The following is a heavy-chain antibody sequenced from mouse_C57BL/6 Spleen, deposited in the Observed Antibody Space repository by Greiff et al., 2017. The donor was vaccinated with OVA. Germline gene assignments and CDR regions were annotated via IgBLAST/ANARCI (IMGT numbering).Heavy chain of an antibody. CDR1: GYTFTDYN. CDR2: INPNNGGT. Sequence: VQLQQSGPELVKPGASVKIPCKASGYTFTDYNMDWVKQSHGKSLEWIGDINPNNGGTIYNQKFKGKATLTVDKSSSTAYMELRSLTSEDTAVYYCARGSYYYGTGLYFDVWGTGTTVTVSS. D-gene: IGHD1-1*01. V-gene: IGHV1-18*01. J-gene: IGHJ1*03. CDR3: ARGSYYYGTGLYFDV.